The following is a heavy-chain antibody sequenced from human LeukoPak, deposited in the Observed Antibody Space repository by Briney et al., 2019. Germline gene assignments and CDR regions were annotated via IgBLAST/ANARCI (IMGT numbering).Heavy chain of an antibody. CDR2: IGLHSTLT. CDR3: VREGEGPLSKDFDY. D-gene: IGHD2/OR15-2a*01. J-gene: IGHJ4*02. Sequence: GASMKVSCKSSGFTFTDHYIHWVGQAPRQGHKWMGYIGLHSTLTNSPQQFQDRVTMTRDASMTTAYMELTRLTADDTAVHYCVREGEGPLSKDFDYWGQGTLVTVSS. V-gene: IGHV1-2*02. CDR1: GFTFTDHY.